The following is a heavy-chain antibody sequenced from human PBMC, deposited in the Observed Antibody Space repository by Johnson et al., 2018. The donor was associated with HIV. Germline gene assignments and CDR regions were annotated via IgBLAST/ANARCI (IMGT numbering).Heavy chain of an antibody. V-gene: IGHV3-66*02. J-gene: IGHJ3*02. D-gene: IGHD3-9*01. Sequence: VQLVESGGGVVRPGGSLRLSCAASGFTFDDYGMTWVRQVTGKGLEWVSVIFSVGDVYYADSVKGRFTISRDNSKNMVYLQMNSLRPEDTAVYYCARDGRDLVTRGSFDIWGQGTMVTVSS. CDR3: ARDGRDLVTRGSFDI. CDR2: IFSVGDV. CDR1: GFTFDDYG.